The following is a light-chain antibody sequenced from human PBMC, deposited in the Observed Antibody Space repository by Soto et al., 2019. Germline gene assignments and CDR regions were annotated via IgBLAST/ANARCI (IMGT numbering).Light chain of an antibody. CDR1: QSVSSSY. V-gene: IGKV3-20*01. CDR3: QQYGSSPYT. Sequence: EIVLTQSPGTLSLSPGERATLSCRASQSVSSSYLAWYQQKPGQAPRLLIYGASSRATGIPDRFSGSGSGTDFTLTISILEPEDVALYYCQQYGSSPYTFGPGTKVDIK. J-gene: IGKJ3*01. CDR2: GAS.